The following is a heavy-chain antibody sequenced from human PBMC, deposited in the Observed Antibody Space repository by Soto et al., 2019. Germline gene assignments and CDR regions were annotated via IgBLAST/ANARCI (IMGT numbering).Heavy chain of an antibody. CDR1: GFTFSSYD. CDR2: IGTAGDT. D-gene: IGHD3-10*01. V-gene: IGHV3-13*01. Sequence: GSLRLSCAASGFTFSSYDMHWVRQATGKGLEWVSAIGTAGDTYYPGSVKGRFTISRENAKNSLYLQMNSLRAEDTAVYYCARDLSRLWFGESETPYGMDVWGQGTTVTVSS. CDR3: ARDLSRLWFGESETPYGMDV. J-gene: IGHJ6*01.